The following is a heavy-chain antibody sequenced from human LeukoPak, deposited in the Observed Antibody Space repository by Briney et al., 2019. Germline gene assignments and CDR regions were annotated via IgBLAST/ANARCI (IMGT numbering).Heavy chain of an antibody. CDR2: INSDGSST. J-gene: IGHJ6*02. CDR3: AKYCGGDCYGMDV. CDR1: GFTFRSYW. D-gene: IGHD2-21*01. V-gene: IGHV3-74*01. Sequence: GGSLRLSCAASGFTFRSYWMHWVRQAPGKGLVWVSRINSDGSSTSYADSVKGRFTISGDNAKNTLYLQMNSLRAEDTAVYYCAKYCGGDCYGMDVWGQGTTVTVSS.